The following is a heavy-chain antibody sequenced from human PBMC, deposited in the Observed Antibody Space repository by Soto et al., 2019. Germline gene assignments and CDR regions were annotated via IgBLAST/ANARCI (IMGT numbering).Heavy chain of an antibody. CDR1: GGSISSYY. CDR2: IYTSGST. CDR3: AGGERGSWPHYYGMDV. V-gene: IGHV4-4*07. J-gene: IGHJ6*02. D-gene: IGHD2-15*01. Sequence: PSETLSLTCTVSGGSISSYYWSWIRHPAWKGLEWIGRIYTSGSTNYNPSLKSRVTMSVDTSKNQFSLKLSSVTAADTAVYYCAGGERGSWPHYYGMDVWGQGTTVTVSS.